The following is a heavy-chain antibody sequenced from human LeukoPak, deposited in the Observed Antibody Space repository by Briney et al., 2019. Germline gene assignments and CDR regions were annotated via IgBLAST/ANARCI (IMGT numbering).Heavy chain of an antibody. CDR2: ISAYNGNT. V-gene: IGHV1-18*01. D-gene: IGHD2-2*01. J-gene: IGHJ6*03. Sequence: ASVKVSCKASGYTFTSYGISWVRQAPGQGLEWMGWISAYNGNTNYAQKLQGRVTMTTDTSTSTAYMELRSLRSDDTAVYYCARLYCSSTSCYGGNYYYYYMDVWGKGTTVTISS. CDR3: ARLYCSSTSCYGGNYYYYYMDV. CDR1: GYTFTSYG.